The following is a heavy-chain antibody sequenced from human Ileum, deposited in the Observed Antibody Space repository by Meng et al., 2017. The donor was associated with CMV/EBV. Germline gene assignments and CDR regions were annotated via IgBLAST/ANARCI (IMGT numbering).Heavy chain of an antibody. Sequence: CKASGYRFGIYGITWVRQAPGQGLEWMGWISAENGNTDYARKFQDRITVTTDTSTNIAYMELRSLRSDDSAVYFCARAGAAVTTHFDLWGQGTLVTVSS. CDR2: ISAENGNT. V-gene: IGHV1-18*01. CDR1: GYRFGIYG. J-gene: IGHJ4*02. D-gene: IGHD4-17*01. CDR3: ARAGAAVTTHFDL.